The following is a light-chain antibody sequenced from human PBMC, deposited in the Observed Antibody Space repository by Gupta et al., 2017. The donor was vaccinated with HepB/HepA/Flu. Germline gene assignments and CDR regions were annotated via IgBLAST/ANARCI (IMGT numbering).Light chain of an antibody. J-gene: IGLJ1*01. CDR1: KLGDNY. V-gene: IGLV3-1*01. CDR2: QDS. CDR3: QAWDSSTHYV. Sequence: SYELTQPPSVSVSPGQTASITCSGDKLGDNYVCWYQQKPGQSPVLVIYQDSKRPSGIPERFSGSNSGNTATVTISGTQAMDEADYYCQAWDSSTHYVFGTGTKVTVL.